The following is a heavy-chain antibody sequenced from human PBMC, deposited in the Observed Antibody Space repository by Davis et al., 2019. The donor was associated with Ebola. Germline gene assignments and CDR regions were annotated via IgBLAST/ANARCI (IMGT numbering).Heavy chain of an antibody. CDR3: ARSGSPITIFGVVQKGDLYYFDY. CDR2: ISAYNGNT. V-gene: IGHV1-18*04. J-gene: IGHJ4*02. CDR1: GYTFTSYG. D-gene: IGHD3-3*01. Sequence: ASVKVSCKASGYTFTSYGISWVRQAPGQGLEWMGWISAYNGNTNYAQKFQGWVTMTRDTSISPAYMELSRLRSDDTAVYYCARSGSPITIFGVVQKGDLYYFDYWGQGTLVTVSS.